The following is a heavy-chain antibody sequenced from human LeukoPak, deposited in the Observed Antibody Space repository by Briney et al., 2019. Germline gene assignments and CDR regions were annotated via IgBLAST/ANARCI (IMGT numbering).Heavy chain of an antibody. CDR3: AKGDRDGYNWELFDY. Sequence: SSETLSLTCTVSGGSISSSSYYWGWLRQPPGKGLEWIGSIYYSGSTYYNPSLKSRVTISVDTSKNQFSLKLSSVTAADTAVYYCAKGDRDGYNWELFDYWGQGTLVTVSS. D-gene: IGHD5-24*01. CDR1: GGSISSSSYY. CDR2: IYYSGST. V-gene: IGHV4-39*01. J-gene: IGHJ4*02.